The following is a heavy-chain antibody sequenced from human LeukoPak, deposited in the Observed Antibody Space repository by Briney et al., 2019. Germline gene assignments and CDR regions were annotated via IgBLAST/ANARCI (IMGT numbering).Heavy chain of an antibody. V-gene: IGHV4-4*09. CDR2: IYTSGST. CDR3: ARRFYYYDSSGYPAVYFDY. CDR1: GGSISSYY. Sequence: SEPLSLTCTVSGGSISSYYWSWIRQPPGRGLEGIGYIYTSGSTNYNPSLKSRVTISVDTSKNQFSLKLSSVTAADTAVYYCARRFYYYDSSGYPAVYFDYWGQGTLVTVSS. J-gene: IGHJ4*02. D-gene: IGHD3-22*01.